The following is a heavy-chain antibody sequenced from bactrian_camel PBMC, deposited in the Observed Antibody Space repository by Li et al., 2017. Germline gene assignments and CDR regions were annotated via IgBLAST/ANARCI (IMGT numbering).Heavy chain of an antibody. CDR2: IDSRGIT. CDR1: GRTYSKWC. V-gene: IGHV3S53*01. D-gene: IGHD6*01. J-gene: IGHJ4*01. Sequence: VQLVESGGASVQAGGSLRLSCAASGRTYSKWCMGWFRQVPGKEREGLATIDSRGITAYADSVKGRFTISRDSAKNTVYLQMNNLQAEDTATYYCAEGRGSRGEHCYSLNYWGQGTQVTVS. CDR3: AEGRGSRGEHCYSLNY.